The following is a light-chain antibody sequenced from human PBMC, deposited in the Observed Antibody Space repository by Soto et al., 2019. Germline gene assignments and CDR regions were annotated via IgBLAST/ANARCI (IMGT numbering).Light chain of an antibody. CDR1: QSVSSN. V-gene: IGKV3-15*01. J-gene: IGKJ4*01. Sequence: EIVMTQSPATLSVSPGERATLSCRASQSVSSNLAWFQQKPGQAPRLLIYGASTRATDIPARFSGSGSVTEFTLTLSSLQSEDFAVYYCQQYDNWPPLTFGGGTKVEIK. CDR3: QQYDNWPPLT. CDR2: GAS.